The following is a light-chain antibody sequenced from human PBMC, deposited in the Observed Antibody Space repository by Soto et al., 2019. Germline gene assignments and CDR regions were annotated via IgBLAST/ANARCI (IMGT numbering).Light chain of an antibody. CDR1: SSDVGDYNS. J-gene: IGLJ2*01. Sequence: QSALTQPASVSGSPGQSMTISCTGTSSDVGDYNSVSWYQQHPGKAPKLMIYGVSNRPSGVSNRFSGSKSGNTASLTISGLQAEDEADYYCSSSTGSPVIFGGGTKLTVL. CDR2: GVS. CDR3: SSSTGSPVI. V-gene: IGLV2-14*03.